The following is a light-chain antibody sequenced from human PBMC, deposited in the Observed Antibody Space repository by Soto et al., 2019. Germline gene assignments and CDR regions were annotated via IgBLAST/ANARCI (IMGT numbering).Light chain of an antibody. J-gene: IGKJ5*01. CDR3: QQSYSIT. CDR2: AAS. Sequence: DIQMTQSPSSLSASGGDRVTITCRASQSISSYLNWYQQKPGKAPKLLIYAASSLQSGVPSRFSGSGSGTDFTLTISRLQPEDFATYYCQQSYSITFGQGTRLEIK. CDR1: QSISSY. V-gene: IGKV1-39*01.